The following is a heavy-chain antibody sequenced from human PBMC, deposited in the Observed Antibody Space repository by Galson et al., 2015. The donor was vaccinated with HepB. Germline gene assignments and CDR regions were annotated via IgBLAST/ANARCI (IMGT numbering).Heavy chain of an antibody. J-gene: IGHJ4*02. CDR3: ARAYSGSRGHLGY. CDR1: GGTFSSYA. Sequence: SVKVSYKASGGTFSSYAISWVRQAPGQGLEWMGGIIPIFGTANYAQKFQGRVTTTADESTSTAYMELSSLRSEDTAVYYCARAYSGSRGHLGYWGQGTLVTVSS. V-gene: IGHV1-69*13. D-gene: IGHD1-26*01. CDR2: IIPIFGTA.